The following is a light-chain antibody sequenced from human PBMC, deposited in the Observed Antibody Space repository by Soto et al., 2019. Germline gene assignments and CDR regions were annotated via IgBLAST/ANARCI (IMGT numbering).Light chain of an antibody. CDR1: SGSVSTGYY. Sequence: QTVVTQEPSFSVSPGGTVTLTCGLNSGSVSTGYYPSWYQQTPGQAPRTLIYSTNTRSSGVPDRFSGSILGNKAALTITGAQADDESDYYCVLYMGSGIWVFGGGTKVTVL. CDR3: VLYMGSGIWV. J-gene: IGLJ3*02. CDR2: STN. V-gene: IGLV8-61*01.